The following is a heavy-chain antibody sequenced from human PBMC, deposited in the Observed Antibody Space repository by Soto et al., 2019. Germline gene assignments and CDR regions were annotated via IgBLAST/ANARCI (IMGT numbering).Heavy chain of an antibody. CDR1: GFTFSSYG. D-gene: IGHD1-1*01. CDR3: ARKPETGTTVPFDY. V-gene: IGHV3-30*03. Sequence: GGSLRLSCAASGFTFSSYGMHWVRQAPGKGLEWVAVISYDGTEKYHADSVKGRYTISRDNSKNTLYLQVNSLRAEDTVVYYCARKPETGTTVPFDYWGQGTLVTVSS. J-gene: IGHJ4*02. CDR2: ISYDGTEK.